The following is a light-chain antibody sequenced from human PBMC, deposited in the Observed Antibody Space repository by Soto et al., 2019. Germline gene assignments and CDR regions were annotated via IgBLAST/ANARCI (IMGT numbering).Light chain of an antibody. Sequence: DIQMTQSPSSLSASVGDRVTITCQASRDIGKYLNWFQEKPGKDPKLLIYDASNLQTGVPSRFSGSGSGTDFTFTISSLQPEDFATYYCQRYDSLPPTFGQGTRLEIK. V-gene: IGKV1-33*01. CDR1: RDIGKY. J-gene: IGKJ5*01. CDR2: DAS. CDR3: QRYDSLPPT.